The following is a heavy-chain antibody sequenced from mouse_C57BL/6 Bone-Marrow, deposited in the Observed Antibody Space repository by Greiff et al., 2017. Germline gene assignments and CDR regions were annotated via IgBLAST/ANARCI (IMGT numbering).Heavy chain of an antibody. V-gene: IGHV1-82*01. J-gene: IGHJ2*01. CDR3: ASITTVVATNY. CDR1: GYAFSSSW. Sequence: QVQLKQSGPELVKPGASVKISCKASGYAFSSSWMNWVKQRPGKGLEWIGRIYPGDGDTNYNGKFKGKATLTADKSSSTAYMQLSSLTSEDSAVYFCASITTVVATNYLGQGTTLTVSS. D-gene: IGHD1-1*01. CDR2: IYPGDGDT.